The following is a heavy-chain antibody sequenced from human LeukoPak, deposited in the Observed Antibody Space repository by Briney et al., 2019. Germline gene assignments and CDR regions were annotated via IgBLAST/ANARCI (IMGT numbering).Heavy chain of an antibody. J-gene: IGHJ6*02. CDR3: ASTIAAAGSGMDV. CDR2: IYYSGST. V-gene: IGHV4-39*01. Sequence: ETLSLTCTVSGGSISSSSFYWGWIRQPPGKGLEWIGSIYYSGSTYYNPSLKSRVTISVDTSKNQFSLKLSSVTAADTAVYYCASTIAAAGSGMDVWGQGTTVTVSS. CDR1: GGSISSSSFY. D-gene: IGHD6-13*01.